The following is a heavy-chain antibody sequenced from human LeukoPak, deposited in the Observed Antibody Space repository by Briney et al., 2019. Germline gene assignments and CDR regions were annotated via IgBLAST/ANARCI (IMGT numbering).Heavy chain of an antibody. V-gene: IGHV3-23*01. Sequence: GGSLRLSCAASGFTFSTYAMNWVRQAPAKGLEWVSAISGSGGSTYYADSVKGRFTISRDNSKNTLYLQMNSLRAEDTAVYYCAKDPERGGYSSITTDGGYWGQGTLVTVSS. CDR1: GFTFSTYA. CDR3: AKDPERGGYSSITTDGGY. D-gene: IGHD6-13*01. CDR2: ISGSGGST. J-gene: IGHJ4*02.